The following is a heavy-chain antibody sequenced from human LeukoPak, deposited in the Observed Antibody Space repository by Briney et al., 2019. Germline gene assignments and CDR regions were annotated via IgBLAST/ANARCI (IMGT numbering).Heavy chain of an antibody. J-gene: IGHJ4*02. CDR2: ISGSGGST. D-gene: IGHD6-25*01. V-gene: IGHV3-23*01. Sequence: GGSLRLSCAASGFTFSSYAMSWVRQAPGKGLEGVSAISGSGGSTYYADSVKGRFTISRDNSKNTLYLQMNSLRAEDTAVYYCAKNVGSASGYFDYWGQGTLVTVSS. CDR1: GFTFSSYA. CDR3: AKNVGSASGYFDY.